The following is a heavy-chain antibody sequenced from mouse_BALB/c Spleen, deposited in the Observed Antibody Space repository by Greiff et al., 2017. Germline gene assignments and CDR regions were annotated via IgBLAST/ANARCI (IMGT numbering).Heavy chain of an antibody. CDR3: TNGNYVY. CDR1: GYTFTSYW. V-gene: IGHV1S127*01. Sequence: QVQLQQPGAELVKPGASVKMSCKASGYTFTSYWMHWVKQRPGQGLEWIGVIDPSDSYTSYNQKFKGKATLTVDTSSSTAYMQLSSLTSEDSAVYECTNGNYVYWGQGTTLTVSS. CDR2: IDPSDSYT. J-gene: IGHJ2*01. D-gene: IGHD2-1*01.